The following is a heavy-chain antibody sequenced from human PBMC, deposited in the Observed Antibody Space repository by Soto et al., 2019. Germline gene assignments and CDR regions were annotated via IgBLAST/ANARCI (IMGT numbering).Heavy chain of an antibody. V-gene: IGHV3-23*01. CDR3: EKTGGIGAAGKH. CDR2: ISVSGGST. D-gene: IGHD6-13*01. J-gene: IGHJ4*02. CDR1: GFTFSSYS. Sequence: GGSLRLSCAASGFTFSSYSMSLVRQAPGKGLECVSAISVSGGSTYYADSVKGRFTISRDNSKNTLYLQMNSLRAEDTAVYYCEKTGGIGAAGKHWGQGAMVTIAS.